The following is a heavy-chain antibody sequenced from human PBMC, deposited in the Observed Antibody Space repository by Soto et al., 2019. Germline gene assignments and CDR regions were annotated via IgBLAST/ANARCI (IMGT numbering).Heavy chain of an antibody. D-gene: IGHD3-22*01. CDR2: IKQDGSEK. V-gene: IGHV3-7*02. CDR1: GFSFSSYW. CDR3: VKGEYYYDSSGYYPFDY. Sequence: GGSLRLSCAASGFSFSSYWMSWVRQAPGKGLEWVANIKQDGSEKNYVDSVKGRFTISRDNAKNSLYLQMSSLRADDTAVYYCVKGEYYYDSSGYYPFDYWGQGTLVTVSS. J-gene: IGHJ4*02.